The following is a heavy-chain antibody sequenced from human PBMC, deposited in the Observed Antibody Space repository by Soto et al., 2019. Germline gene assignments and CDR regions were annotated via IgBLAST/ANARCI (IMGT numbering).Heavy chain of an antibody. CDR1: GGSFSGYY. CDR2: INHSGST. D-gene: IGHD3-22*01. J-gene: IGHJ4*02. CDR3: ARHFVAVVIKGWGY. V-gene: IGHV4-34*01. Sequence: SETLSLTCAVYGGSFSGYYWSWIRQPPGKGLEWIGEINHSGSTNYNPSLKSRVTISVDTSKNQFSLKLSSVTAADTAAYYCARHFVAVVIKGWGYWGQGTLVTVSS.